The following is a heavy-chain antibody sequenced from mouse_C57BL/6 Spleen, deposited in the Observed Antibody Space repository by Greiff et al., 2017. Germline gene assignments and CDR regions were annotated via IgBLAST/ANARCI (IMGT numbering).Heavy chain of an antibody. CDR2: IYPGDGDT. CDR1: GYAFSSSW. CDR3: AREGNGNYLDY. J-gene: IGHJ2*01. Sequence: QVQLQQSGPELVKPGASVKISCKASGYAFSSSWMNWVKQRPGKGLEWIGRIYPGDGDTNYNGKFKGKATLTADKSSSTAYMQLSSLTSEDSAVYFCAREGNGNYLDYWGQGTTLTVSS. V-gene: IGHV1-82*01. D-gene: IGHD2-1*01.